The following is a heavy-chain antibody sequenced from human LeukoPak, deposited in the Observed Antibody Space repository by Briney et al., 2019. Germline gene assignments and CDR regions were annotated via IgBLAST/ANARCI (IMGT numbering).Heavy chain of an antibody. CDR3: TRDLKD. V-gene: IGHV3-74*01. CDR2: ISEDGSTA. Sequence: GGSLRLSCVASGFISSDNWLHWVRQAPGKGLVWVSRISEDGSTANYADFVKGRFTISRDNAKRTLYLQMNSLRAEDTAMYFCTRDLKDWGQGTLVIVSS. CDR1: GFISSDNW. J-gene: IGHJ4*02.